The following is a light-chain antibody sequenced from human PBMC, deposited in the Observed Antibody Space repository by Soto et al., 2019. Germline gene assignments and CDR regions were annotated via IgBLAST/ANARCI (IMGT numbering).Light chain of an antibody. Sequence: QSALTQPASVSGSPGQSITISCTGTNSDVGGYNFVSWYQQHPGKAPRLMIFDVDNRPSGVSTRFSGSKSGNTASLTISGLQAEDEADYYCCSYSGSSTIVVFGGGTKLTVL. J-gene: IGLJ2*01. CDR3: CSYSGSSTIVV. CDR2: DVD. V-gene: IGLV2-14*03. CDR1: NSDVGGYNF.